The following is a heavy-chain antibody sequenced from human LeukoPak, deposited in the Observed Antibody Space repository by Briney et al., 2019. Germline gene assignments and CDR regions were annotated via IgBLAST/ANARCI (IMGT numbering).Heavy chain of an antibody. D-gene: IGHD2-2*03. Sequence: SETLSLICTVSGVPLSSGVYYWSWIRQPPGTGLEWIGYIYDSGSAYYNPSLKSRVTISVYTSKNQFSLKLSSVTAADTAVYYCARGLARFHGSASDYWGQGALVTVSS. V-gene: IGHV4-30-4*01. CDR2: IYDSGSA. J-gene: IGHJ4*02. CDR1: GVPLSSGVYY. CDR3: ARGLARFHGSASDY.